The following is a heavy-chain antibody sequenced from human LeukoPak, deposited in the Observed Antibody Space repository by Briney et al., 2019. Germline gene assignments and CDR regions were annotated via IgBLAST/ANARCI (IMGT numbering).Heavy chain of an antibody. J-gene: IGHJ4*02. D-gene: IGHD4-23*01. Sequence: PSETLSLTCTVSGGSISSSSYYWGWIRQPPGKGLEWIGSIYYSGSTYYNPSLKSRVAISVDTSKDQFSLKLSSVTAADTAVYYCANFGLQTTVAFDYWGQGTLVTVSS. CDR1: GGSISSSSYY. CDR2: IYYSGST. CDR3: ANFGLQTTVAFDY. V-gene: IGHV4-39*07.